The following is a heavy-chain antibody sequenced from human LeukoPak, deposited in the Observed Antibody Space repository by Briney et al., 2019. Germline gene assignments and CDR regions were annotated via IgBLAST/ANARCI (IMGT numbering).Heavy chain of an antibody. CDR2: ISSSSSYT. CDR3: ARESGHYDSSGLDY. Sequence: GGSLRLSCAASGFTFSSYWMNWARQAPGKGLEWVSYISSSSSYTNYADSVKGRFTISRDNAKNSLYLQMNSLRAEDTAVYYCARESGHYDSSGLDYWGQGTLVTVSS. V-gene: IGHV3-21*05. D-gene: IGHD3-22*01. CDR1: GFTFSSYW. J-gene: IGHJ4*02.